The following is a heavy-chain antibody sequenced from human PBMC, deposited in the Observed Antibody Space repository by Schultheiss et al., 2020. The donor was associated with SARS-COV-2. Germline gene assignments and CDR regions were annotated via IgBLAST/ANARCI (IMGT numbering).Heavy chain of an antibody. V-gene: IGHV3-30*03. J-gene: IGHJ6*02. CDR2: ISYDGSNK. CDR3: AREGWTTVIIDGYYYGMDV. Sequence: GGSLRLSCAASGFTFSSYGMHWVRQAPGKGLEWVAVISYDGSNKYYADSVKGRFTISRDNSKDTVYLQMNSLRAEDTAVYYCAREGWTTVIIDGYYYGMDVWGQGTTVTVSS. CDR1: GFTFSSYG. D-gene: IGHD4-11*01.